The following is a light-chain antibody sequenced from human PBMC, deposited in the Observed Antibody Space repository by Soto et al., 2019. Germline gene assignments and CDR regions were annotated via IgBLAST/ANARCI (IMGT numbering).Light chain of an antibody. J-gene: IGKJ2*01. Sequence: ESVLTQSPGTLSLSPGERATLSCTASQSLDSRFLAWYQQKPGQAPRLLISGASSRAAGIPDRFSGSGSGTDFTLTISGLQFGDFATYFCQQLSHYPYTFGQGTKLEI. V-gene: IGKV3-20*01. CDR3: QQLSHYPYT. CDR1: QSLDSRF. CDR2: GAS.